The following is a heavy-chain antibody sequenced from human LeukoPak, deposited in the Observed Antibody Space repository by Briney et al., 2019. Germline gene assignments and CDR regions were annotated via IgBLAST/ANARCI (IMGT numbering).Heavy chain of an antibody. Sequence: SETLSLTCNLSGVSISSYYWSWIRQPPGKGLEWIGFIYYSGTTNYNPSLKSRATISVDTSKNQFSLKLSSVTAADTAVYYCAGGAPWLSPSAWAFDIWGQGTMVTVSS. CDR3: AGGAPWLSPSAWAFDI. CDR2: IYYSGTT. V-gene: IGHV4-59*01. D-gene: IGHD3-9*01. J-gene: IGHJ3*02. CDR1: GVSISSYY.